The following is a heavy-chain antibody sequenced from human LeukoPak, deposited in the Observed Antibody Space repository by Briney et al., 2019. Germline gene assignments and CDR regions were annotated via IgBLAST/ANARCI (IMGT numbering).Heavy chain of an antibody. CDR1: GFTFSSYS. CDR2: ISSSSSYI. D-gene: IGHD3-10*01. J-gene: IGHJ4*02. CDR3: ARDGLAWFGEAHPFDY. Sequence: GGSLRLSCAASGFTFSSYSMNWVRQAPGKGLEWVSSISSSSSYIYYADSVKGRFTISRDNAKNSLYLQMNSLRAEDTAVYYCARDGLAWFGEAHPFDYWGQGTLVTVSS. V-gene: IGHV3-21*01.